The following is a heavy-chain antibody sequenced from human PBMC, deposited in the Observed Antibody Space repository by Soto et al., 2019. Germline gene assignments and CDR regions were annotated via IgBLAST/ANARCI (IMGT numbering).Heavy chain of an antibody. CDR3: AKEEWEVVTPSDFDY. CDR2: ISSSDGST. CDR1: GFTFSTYA. Sequence: EVQLLESGGGLGQPGGSLRLSCAASGFTFSTYAMSWVRQAPGKGLEWVSSISSSDGSTYYSDSVQCRFTSSRDGSKSTVYLQMNSLRAEDTAVYYWAKEEWEVVTPSDFDYWGQGTLVTVAS. J-gene: IGHJ4*02. V-gene: IGHV3-23*01. D-gene: IGHD1-26*01.